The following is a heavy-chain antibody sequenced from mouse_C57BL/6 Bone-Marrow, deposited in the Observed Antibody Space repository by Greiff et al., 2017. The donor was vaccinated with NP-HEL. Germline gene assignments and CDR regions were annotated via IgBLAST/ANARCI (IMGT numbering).Heavy chain of an antibody. D-gene: IGHD2-4*01. Sequence: LEWIGAIYPGNSDTSYNQKFKGKAKLTAVTSASTAYMELSSLTNEDSAVYYCTRCYDYDPTWFAYWGQGTLVTVSA. J-gene: IGHJ3*01. V-gene: IGHV1-5*01. CDR2: IYPGNSDT. CDR3: TRCYDYDPTWFAY.